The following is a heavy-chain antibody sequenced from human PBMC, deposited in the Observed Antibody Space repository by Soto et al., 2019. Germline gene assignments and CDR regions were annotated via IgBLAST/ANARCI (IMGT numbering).Heavy chain of an antibody. V-gene: IGHV3-30*18. CDR2: ISYDGSNK. CDR3: AKVQRRGWFGELPSEYFDY. J-gene: IGHJ4*02. D-gene: IGHD3-10*01. CDR1: GFTFSSYG. Sequence: QVQLVESGGGVVQPGRSLRLSCAASGFTFSSYGMHWVRQAPGKGLEWVAVISYDGSNKYYADSVKGRFTISRDNSKNTLYLQMNSLRAEDTAVYYGAKVQRRGWFGELPSEYFDYWGQGTLVTVSS.